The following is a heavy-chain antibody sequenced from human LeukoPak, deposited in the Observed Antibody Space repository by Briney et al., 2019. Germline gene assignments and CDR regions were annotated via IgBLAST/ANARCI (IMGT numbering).Heavy chain of an antibody. D-gene: IGHD3-22*01. CDR2: ISPIFGTA. Sequence: SVKVSCKASGGTFSSYAISWVRQAPGQGLEWMGGISPIFGTANYAQKFQGRVTITTDESTSTAYMELSSLRSEDTAVYYCASRYYYDSSGYHWWGQGTLVTVSS. J-gene: IGHJ4*02. CDR3: ASRYYYDSSGYHW. V-gene: IGHV1-69*05. CDR1: GGTFSSYA.